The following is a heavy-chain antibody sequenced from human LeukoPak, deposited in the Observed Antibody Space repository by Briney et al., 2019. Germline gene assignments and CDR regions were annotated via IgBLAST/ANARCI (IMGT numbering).Heavy chain of an antibody. V-gene: IGHV3-30*04. CDR3: AKRGSGSCLDY. CDR2: ISYDGSNE. CDR1: GFTFSSYV. J-gene: IGHJ4*02. D-gene: IGHD1-26*01. Sequence: GRSLRLSCAASGFTFSSYVMHWVRQAPGKGLEWVAIISYDGSNEYYADSVKGRFTISRDNSKNTLYLQMNSLRAEDTAVYYCAKRGSGSCLDYWGQGTLVTVSS.